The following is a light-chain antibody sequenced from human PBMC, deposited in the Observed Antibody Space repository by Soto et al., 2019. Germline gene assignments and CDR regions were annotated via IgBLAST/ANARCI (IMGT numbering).Light chain of an antibody. Sequence: EIVLMQSPCTLSMSPGERATLSCRASQSITQSFLAWYQQRPGQSPRLLIYGASNRAAGIPGRFSGSGSGTDFSLTISRLEPEDFAVYYCQQYASSPLTFGGGTKVDIK. V-gene: IGKV3-20*01. J-gene: IGKJ4*01. CDR2: GAS. CDR3: QQYASSPLT. CDR1: QSITQSF.